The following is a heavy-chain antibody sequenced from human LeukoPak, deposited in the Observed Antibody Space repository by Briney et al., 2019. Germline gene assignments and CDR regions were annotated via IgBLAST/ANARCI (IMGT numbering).Heavy chain of an antibody. V-gene: IGHV4-59*01. CDR3: AREAQSIDY. CDR1: GGSISSYY. CDR2: IYYSGST. Sequence: PSETLSLTCTVSGGSISSYYWSWIRQPPGKGLEWIGYIYYSGSTNYNPSLKSRVTISVDTSKNQFSLKLSSVTAADTAVYYCAREAQSIDYWGQGTLVTVSS. J-gene: IGHJ4*02.